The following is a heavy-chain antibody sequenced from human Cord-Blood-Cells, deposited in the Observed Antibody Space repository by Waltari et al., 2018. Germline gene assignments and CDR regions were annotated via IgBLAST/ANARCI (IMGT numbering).Heavy chain of an antibody. CDR3: ARHISYSGYDGYFDY. D-gene: IGHD5-12*01. V-gene: IGHV4-39*01. CDR1: GGSISSSSYY. J-gene: IGHJ4*02. CDR2: IYYSGST. Sequence: QLQLQESGPGLVKPSETLSLTCTVSGGSISSSSYYWGWIRQPPGKGLEWIGSIYYSGSTYYNPSLKSRVTISVDTSKNQFSLKLSSVTAADTAVYYCARHISYSGYDGYFDYWGQGTLVTVSS.